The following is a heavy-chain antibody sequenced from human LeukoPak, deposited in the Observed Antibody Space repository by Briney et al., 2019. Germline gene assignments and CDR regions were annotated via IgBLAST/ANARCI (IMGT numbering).Heavy chain of an antibody. J-gene: IGHJ4*02. CDR3: ARVTMVRRGPGGY. Sequence: GSVKVSCKPSGYTFTSYDTNWVRHAPGQGLEWMGRMNPNSGNTGYAQKFQGRVTITRNTSINTAYMELSSLRSEDTAVYYCARVTMVRRGPGGYWGQGTLVTVSS. D-gene: IGHD3-10*01. CDR2: MNPNSGNT. CDR1: GYTFTSYD. V-gene: IGHV1-8*01.